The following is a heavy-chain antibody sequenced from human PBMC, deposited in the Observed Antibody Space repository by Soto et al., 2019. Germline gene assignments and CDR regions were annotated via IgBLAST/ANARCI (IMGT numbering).Heavy chain of an antibody. D-gene: IGHD5-12*01. Sequence: GGSLRLSCAASGFTFSSYGMHWVRQAPGKGLEWVAVIWYDGSNKYYADSVKGRFTISRDNSMNTLYLQMNSLRAEDTAVYYCASTHSGYYYYYYMDVWGKGTTVTVSS. CDR2: IWYDGSNK. J-gene: IGHJ6*03. V-gene: IGHV3-33*01. CDR3: ASTHSGYYYYYYMDV. CDR1: GFTFSSYG.